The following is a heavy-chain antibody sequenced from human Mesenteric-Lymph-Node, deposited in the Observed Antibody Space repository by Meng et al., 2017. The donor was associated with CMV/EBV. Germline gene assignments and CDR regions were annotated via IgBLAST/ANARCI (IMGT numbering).Heavy chain of an antibody. CDR2: IYYSGAT. Sequence: SETLSLTCTVSGGSIRSSSYYWGWIRQPPGKGLEWIGTIYYSGATYYNPSLKSRVTISIDMSKNQFSLKLSSVTAADTAVYYCARSLGRKVVPAAMRDYYYYGMDVWGQGTTVTVSS. CDR3: ARSLGRKVVPAAMRDYYYYGMDV. CDR1: GGSIRSSSYY. J-gene: IGHJ6*02. V-gene: IGHV4-39*07. D-gene: IGHD2-2*01.